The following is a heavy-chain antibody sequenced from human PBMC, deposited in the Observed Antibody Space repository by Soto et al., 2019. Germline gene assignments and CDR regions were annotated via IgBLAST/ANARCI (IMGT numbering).Heavy chain of an antibody. Sequence: GGSLRLSCAASGFTFSAFEMNWVRQAPGKGLEWLSYIYNSGSTMTYADSVKGRFAISRDDAKNSLYLEMYSLRAEDTAVYYCARESGGTGLDVWGQGTTVTVSS. V-gene: IGHV3-48*03. CDR2: IYNSGSTM. J-gene: IGHJ6*02. D-gene: IGHD1-1*01. CDR1: GFTFSAFE. CDR3: ARESGGTGLDV.